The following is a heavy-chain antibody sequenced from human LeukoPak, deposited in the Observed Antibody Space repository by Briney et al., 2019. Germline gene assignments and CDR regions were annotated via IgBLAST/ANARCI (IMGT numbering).Heavy chain of an antibody. CDR3: AELGITMIGGV. CDR2: ISSSSSYI. D-gene: IGHD3-10*02. V-gene: IGHV3-21*01. J-gene: IGHJ6*04. Sequence: GGSLRLSCAASGFTFSSYSMNWVRQAPGKGLEWVSSISSSSSYIYYADSVKGRFTISRDNAENSLYLQLNSLRAEDTAVYYCAELGITMIGGVWGKGTTVTISS. CDR1: GFTFSSYS.